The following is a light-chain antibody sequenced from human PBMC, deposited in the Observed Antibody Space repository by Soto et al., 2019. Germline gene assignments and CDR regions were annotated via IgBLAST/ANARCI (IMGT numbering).Light chain of an antibody. CDR3: QQGNSFPFT. J-gene: IGKJ3*01. CDR2: AAS. CDR1: QGISNW. Sequence: DIQMTQSPFSVSASVGDRVSITCRSSQGISNWLAWYQQKPGRAPKLLIYAASSLQSGVSSRFSGSGSGTDFTLTISSLQPEDFATYYCQQGNSFPFTFGPGTKVDIK. V-gene: IGKV1D-12*01.